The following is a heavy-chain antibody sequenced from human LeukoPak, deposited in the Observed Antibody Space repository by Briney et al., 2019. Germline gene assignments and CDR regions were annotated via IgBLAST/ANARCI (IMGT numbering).Heavy chain of an antibody. CDR1: GFTFDSYA. Sequence: GGSLRLSCAASGFTFDSYAMTWVRQAPGKGLEWVSSISGGGGITNYADSVKGRFTISRDNSKYTLFLQMNSLVAEDTAVYYCAKYGVDCSSTSCYPLYYMDVWGKGTTVTVSS. CDR3: AKYGVDCSSTSCYPLYYMDV. J-gene: IGHJ6*03. D-gene: IGHD2-2*01. V-gene: IGHV3-23*01. CDR2: ISGGGGIT.